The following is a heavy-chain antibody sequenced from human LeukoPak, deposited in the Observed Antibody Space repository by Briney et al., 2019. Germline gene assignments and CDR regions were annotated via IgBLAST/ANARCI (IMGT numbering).Heavy chain of an antibody. CDR1: GYTFTIYD. J-gene: IGHJ4*02. CDR2: MNPNSGNA. Sequence: ASVKVSCKASGYTFTIYDINWVRQATGQGLEWMGWMNPNSGNAGYAQKFQGRVTMTRDMSTSTVYMELSSLRSEDTAVYYCARGGYGDYLSFDSWGQGTLVTVSS. D-gene: IGHD4-17*01. V-gene: IGHV1-8*01. CDR3: ARGGYGDYLSFDS.